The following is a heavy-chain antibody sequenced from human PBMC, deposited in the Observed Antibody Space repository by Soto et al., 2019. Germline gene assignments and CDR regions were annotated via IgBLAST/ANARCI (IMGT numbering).Heavy chain of an antibody. Sequence: GGSLRLSCAASGFTFSSYAMSWVRQAPGKGLEWVSAISGSGGSTYYADSVKGRFTISRDNSKNTLYLQMNSLRAEDTAVYYCAKDSGGIAARLGSYYYYYYMDVWGKGTTVTVSS. J-gene: IGHJ6*03. D-gene: IGHD6-6*01. V-gene: IGHV3-23*01. CDR2: ISGSGGST. CDR3: AKDSGGIAARLGSYYYYYYMDV. CDR1: GFTFSSYA.